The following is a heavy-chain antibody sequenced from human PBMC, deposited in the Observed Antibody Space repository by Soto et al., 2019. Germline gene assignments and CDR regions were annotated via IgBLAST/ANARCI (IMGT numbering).Heavy chain of an antibody. CDR2: ISYDGSNK. V-gene: IGHV3-30*18. CDR3: ANFGDYVLGDWFDP. Sequence: GGSLRLSCAASGFTFSSYGMHWVRQAPGKGLEWVAVISYDGSNKYYADSVKGRFTISRDNSKNTLYLQMNSLRAEDTAVYYCANFGDYVLGDWFDPWGQGTLVTVSS. J-gene: IGHJ5*02. CDR1: GFTFSSYG. D-gene: IGHD4-17*01.